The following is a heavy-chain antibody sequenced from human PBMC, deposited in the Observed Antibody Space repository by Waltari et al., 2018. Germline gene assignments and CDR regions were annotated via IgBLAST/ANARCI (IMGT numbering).Heavy chain of an antibody. J-gene: IGHJ4*02. CDR1: GFTFSSYS. V-gene: IGHV3-30-3*01. CDR2: ISYDGSNK. CDR3: ARDVATIYPGY. Sequence: QVQLVESGGGVVQPGRSLRLSCAASGFTFSSYSMHWVRQAPGKGLEWVAVISYDGSNKYYADSVKGRFTISRDNSKNTLYLQMNSLRAEDTAVYYCARDVATIYPGYWGQGTLVTVSS. D-gene: IGHD5-12*01.